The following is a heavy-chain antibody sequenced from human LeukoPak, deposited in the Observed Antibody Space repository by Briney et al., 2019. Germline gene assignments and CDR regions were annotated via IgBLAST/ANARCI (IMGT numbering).Heavy chain of an antibody. CDR3: ARPTLGWSSGWYY. D-gene: IGHD6-19*01. Sequence: PSETLSLTCTVSGGSISSSSYYWGWIRQPPGKGLEWIGSIYYSGSTYYNPSLKSRVTISVDTSTNQFSLKLSSVTAADTAVYYCARPTLGWSSGWYYWGQGTLVTVSS. CDR2: IYYSGST. V-gene: IGHV4-39*01. CDR1: GGSISSSSYY. J-gene: IGHJ4*02.